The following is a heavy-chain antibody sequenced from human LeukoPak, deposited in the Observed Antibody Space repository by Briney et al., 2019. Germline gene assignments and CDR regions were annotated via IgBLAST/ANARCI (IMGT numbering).Heavy chain of an antibody. V-gene: IGHV3-48*01. CDR2: ISSSSSTI. Sequence: GGSLRLSCAASGFTFSSYSMNWVRQAPGKGLEWVSYISSSSSTIYYADSVKGRFTISRDNAKNSLYLQMNSLRAEDTAVYYCAREDWFDPWGQGTLVTVSS. J-gene: IGHJ5*02. CDR3: AREDWFDP. CDR1: GFTFSSYS.